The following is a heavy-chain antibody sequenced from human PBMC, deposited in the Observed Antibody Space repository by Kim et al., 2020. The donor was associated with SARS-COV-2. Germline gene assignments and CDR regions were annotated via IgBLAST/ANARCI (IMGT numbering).Heavy chain of an antibody. Sequence: SETLSLTCTVSGGSISSGSYYWSWIRQPAGKGLEWIGRIYTSGSTNYNPSLKSRVTISVDTSKNQFSLKLSSVTAADTAVYYCARARETGYCSGGSCYGLASHFDYWGQGTLVTVSS. CDR2: IYTSGST. CDR3: ARARETGYCSGGSCYGLASHFDY. J-gene: IGHJ4*02. V-gene: IGHV4-61*02. CDR1: GGSISSGSYY. D-gene: IGHD2-15*01.